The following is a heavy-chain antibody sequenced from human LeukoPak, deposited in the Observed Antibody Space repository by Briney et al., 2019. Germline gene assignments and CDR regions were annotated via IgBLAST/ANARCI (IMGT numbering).Heavy chain of an antibody. CDR1: GYTFTGYY. V-gene: IGHV1-2*02. D-gene: IGHD4-17*01. Sequence: ASVKVSCKASGYTFTGYYMHWVRQAPGQGLEWMGWINPNSGVTNYAQKFQGSVTITRDTSISTAYIELSRLRSDDTAVYYCARDVPTTVTTYVQYYFDYWGQGTLVTVSS. CDR3: ARDVPTTVTTYVQYYFDY. CDR2: INPNSGVT. J-gene: IGHJ4*02.